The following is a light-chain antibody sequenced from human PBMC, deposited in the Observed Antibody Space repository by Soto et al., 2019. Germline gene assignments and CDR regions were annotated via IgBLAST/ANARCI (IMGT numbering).Light chain of an antibody. Sequence: DIQMPQSPSTLSASVGDRVTITCRASQSLSVWLAWYQQKAGKAPNLLIYKASRLDSGVTARFGGRRSETEFTLTISGLQPGDSATYYCQQYNSYYPTFGQGTKVEVK. J-gene: IGKJ1*01. CDR1: QSLSVW. CDR2: KAS. CDR3: QQYNSYYPT. V-gene: IGKV1-5*03.